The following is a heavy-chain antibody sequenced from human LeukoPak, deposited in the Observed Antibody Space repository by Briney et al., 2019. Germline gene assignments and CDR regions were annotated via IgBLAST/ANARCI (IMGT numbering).Heavy chain of an antibody. CDR3: ARTQGRDAFDI. V-gene: IGHV4-61*02. CDR1: GGSISSGSYY. CDR2: IYTSGST. J-gene: IGHJ3*02. Sequence: SETLSLTCTVSGGSISSGSYYWSWIRQPAGKGLEWIGRIYTSGSTNYNPSLKSRVTISVDTSKNQFSLKLSSVTAADTAVYYCARTQGRDAFDIWGQGTMVTVSS.